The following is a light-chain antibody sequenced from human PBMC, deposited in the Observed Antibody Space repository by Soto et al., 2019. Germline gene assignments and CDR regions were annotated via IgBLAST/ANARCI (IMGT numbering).Light chain of an antibody. V-gene: IGLV2-11*01. CDR1: SSDVGGYNY. CDR3: CSYAGSYTPDV. J-gene: IGLJ1*01. CDR2: DVT. Sequence: QSALTQPRSVSGSPGQSVTISCTGTSSDVGGYNYVSWYQQHPGKASKLMIYDVTKRPSGVPDRFSGSKSGNTASLTISGLQAEDEADYYCCSYAGSYTPDVFGTGTKVTVL.